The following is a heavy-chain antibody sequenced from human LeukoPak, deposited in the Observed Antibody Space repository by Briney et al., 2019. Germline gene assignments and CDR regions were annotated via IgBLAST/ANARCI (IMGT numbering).Heavy chain of an antibody. CDR1: GYTFTGYY. CDR2: INPNSGGT. D-gene: IGHD5-18*01. J-gene: IGHJ4*02. CDR3: ARAWGGEYSYGYSFDY. V-gene: IGHV1-2*02. Sequence: GASVKVSCKASGYTFTGYYMHWVRQAPGQGLEWMGWINPNSGGTNYAQKFQGRVTMTRDTSISTVYMELSRLRSDDTAVYYCARAWGGEYSYGYSFDYWGQGTLVTVSS.